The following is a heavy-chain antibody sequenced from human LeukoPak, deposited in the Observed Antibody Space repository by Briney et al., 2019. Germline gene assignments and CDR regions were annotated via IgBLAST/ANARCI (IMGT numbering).Heavy chain of an antibody. Sequence: GGSLRLSCAASGFTFSSYAMHWVRQAPGKGLEWVAVISYDGSNKYYADSVKGRLTISRDNSKNTLYLQMNSLRAEDTAVYYCARLFRDVTTFDYWGQGTLVTVSS. V-gene: IGHV3-30*04. D-gene: IGHD1-1*01. CDR3: ARLFRDVTTFDY. CDR2: ISYDGSNK. CDR1: GFTFSSYA. J-gene: IGHJ4*02.